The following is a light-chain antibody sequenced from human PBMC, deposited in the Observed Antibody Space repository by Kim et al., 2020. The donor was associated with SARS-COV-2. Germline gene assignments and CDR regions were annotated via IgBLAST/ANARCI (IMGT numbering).Light chain of an antibody. V-gene: IGLV3-19*01. CDR3: NSRDKSDNHVL. J-gene: IGLJ2*01. Sequence: ALGQTVRITCQGDSLRDYSASWYQQKAGQDPLLVIYGKNNRPSGIPDRFSGSTSGNTASLTITGAQAEDEADYYCNSRDKSDNHVLFGGGTQLTVL. CDR1: SLRDYS. CDR2: GKN.